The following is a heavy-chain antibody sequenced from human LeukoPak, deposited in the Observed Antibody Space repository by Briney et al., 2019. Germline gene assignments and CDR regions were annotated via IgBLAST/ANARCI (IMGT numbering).Heavy chain of an antibody. J-gene: IGHJ4*02. V-gene: IGHV3-23*01. CDR3: AKLHSSSWYNPTDY. CDR1: GFTFSSYA. Sequence: GGSLRLSCAASGFTFSSYAMTWVRQAPGKGLEWVSIISGSGGGTYYADSVKGRFTISRDNSKNTVYLQMNSLRAEDTAVYYCAKLHSSSWYNPTDYWGQGTLVAVSS. D-gene: IGHD6-13*01. CDR2: ISGSGGGT.